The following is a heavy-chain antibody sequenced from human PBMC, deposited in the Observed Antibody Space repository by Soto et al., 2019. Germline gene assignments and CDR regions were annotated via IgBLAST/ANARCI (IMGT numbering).Heavy chain of an antibody. Sequence: PGGSLRLSCAASGFTFSSYWMHWVRQAPGKGLVWVSRINSDGSSISYADSVKGRFTISRDNAKNTLYLQMNSLRAEDTAVYYCARGEDIVVVVAATGENYYGMDVWGQGTTVTVSS. D-gene: IGHD2-15*01. V-gene: IGHV3-74*01. CDR1: GFTFSSYW. CDR3: ARGEDIVVVVAATGENYYGMDV. CDR2: INSDGSSI. J-gene: IGHJ6*02.